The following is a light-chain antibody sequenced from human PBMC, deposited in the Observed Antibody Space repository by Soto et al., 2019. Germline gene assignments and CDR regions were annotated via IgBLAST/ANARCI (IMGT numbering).Light chain of an antibody. V-gene: IGKV3-20*01. J-gene: IGKJ1*01. Sequence: EIVLTQSPGTLSLSPGEGATLSCRASQSVSSSYLAWYQQKPGQAPRLLIYDTSRRANGIPDSFSGSGSGTDFTLTIRRVEPEDFAVYYCQQYGSSPWTFGQGTKVEIK. CDR2: DTS. CDR3: QQYGSSPWT. CDR1: QSVSSSY.